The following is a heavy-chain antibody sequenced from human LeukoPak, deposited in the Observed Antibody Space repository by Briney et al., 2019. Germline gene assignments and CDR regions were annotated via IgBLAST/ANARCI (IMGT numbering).Heavy chain of an antibody. Sequence: PGGSLRLSRAASGFTFSAYNMIWVRQAPGKGLEWVSSINSDSNYIYYADSVKGRFTISRDNTKNSLYLQMNSLRVDNTAVYHCVRGGYSYHWGQGTLVTVSS. D-gene: IGHD5-18*01. CDR3: VRGGYSYH. CDR2: INSDSNYI. V-gene: IGHV3-21*01. J-gene: IGHJ5*02. CDR1: GFTFSAYN.